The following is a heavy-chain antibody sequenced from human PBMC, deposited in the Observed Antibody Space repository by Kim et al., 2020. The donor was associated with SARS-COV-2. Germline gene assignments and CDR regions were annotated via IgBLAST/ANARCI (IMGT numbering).Heavy chain of an antibody. J-gene: IGHJ4*02. Sequence: GGSLRLSCAASGFTFSSYWMHWVRQAPGKGLVWVSRINSDGSSTTYADSVKGRFTISRDNAKNTLYLQMNSLRAEDTAVYNCARDPYYYDSSGFYDYWGQGTLVTVSS. V-gene: IGHV3-74*01. CDR2: INSDGSST. CDR1: GFTFSSYW. D-gene: IGHD3-22*01. CDR3: ARDPYYYDSSGFYDY.